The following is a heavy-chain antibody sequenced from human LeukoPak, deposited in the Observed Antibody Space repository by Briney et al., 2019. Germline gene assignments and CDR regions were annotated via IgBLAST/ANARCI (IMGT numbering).Heavy chain of an antibody. CDR2: ISGSGDST. Sequence: GGTLRLSCAASGFTFSSSAMSWVRQAPGKGLEWVSSISGSGDSTYYADSVKGRFTISRDNSRNTLYLQMNSLGAEDTAVYYCAKLTYGSGTYGAFDYWGQGTLVTVST. CDR3: AKLTYGSGTYGAFDY. CDR1: GFTFSSSA. V-gene: IGHV3-23*01. J-gene: IGHJ4*02. D-gene: IGHD3-10*01.